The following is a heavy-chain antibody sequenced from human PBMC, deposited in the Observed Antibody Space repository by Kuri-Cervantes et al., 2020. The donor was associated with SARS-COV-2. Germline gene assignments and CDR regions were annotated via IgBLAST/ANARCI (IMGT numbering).Heavy chain of an antibody. D-gene: IGHD3-22*01. CDR1: GGSISSYY. CDR3: ARGSYDSSGYYFEDY. J-gene: IGHJ4*02. CDR2: IHYSGTT. V-gene: IGHV4-59*01. Sequence: SETLSLTCTVSGGSISSYYWSWIRQPPGKGLEWMGYIHYSGTTTYSPPLKSRLTISVDTPKNQFSLKVTSVTAADTAVYYCARGSYDSSGYYFEDYWGQGTLVTVSS.